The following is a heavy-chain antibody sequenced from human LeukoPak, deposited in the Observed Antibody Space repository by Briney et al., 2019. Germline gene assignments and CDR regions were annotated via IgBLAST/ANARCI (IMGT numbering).Heavy chain of an antibody. CDR2: IYSDDST. Sequence: GGSLRLSCAASGFTVSSNYMSWVRQTPGEGLEWVSVIYSDDSTYYADSVKGRFTISRDNSKNRVYLQMNSLRADDTAVYYCARVGYRLRDFDYWGQGALVTVSS. CDR1: GFTVSSNY. J-gene: IGHJ4*02. V-gene: IGHV3-66*02. CDR3: ARVGYRLRDFDY. D-gene: IGHD5-24*01.